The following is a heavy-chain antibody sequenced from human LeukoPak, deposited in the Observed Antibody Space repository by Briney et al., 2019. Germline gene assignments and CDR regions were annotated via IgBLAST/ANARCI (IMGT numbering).Heavy chain of an antibody. Sequence: PSETLSLTCAVYGGSFSGYYWSWIRQPPGEGLEWIGEINHSGSTNYNPSLKSRVTISVDTSKNQFSLKLSSVTAADTAVYYCARRPGGFDYWGQGTLVTVSS. CDR3: ARRPGGFDY. J-gene: IGHJ4*02. CDR1: GGSFSGYY. D-gene: IGHD3-16*01. V-gene: IGHV4-34*01. CDR2: INHSGST.